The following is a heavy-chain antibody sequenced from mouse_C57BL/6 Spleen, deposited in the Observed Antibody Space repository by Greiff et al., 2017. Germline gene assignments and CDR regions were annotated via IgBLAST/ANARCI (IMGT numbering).Heavy chain of an antibody. CDR3: AGITTVVATEYYCDY. J-gene: IGHJ2*01. D-gene: IGHD1-1*01. V-gene: IGHV1-59*01. Sequence: QVQLQQPGAELVRPGTSVKLSCKASGYTFTSYWMHWVKQRPGQGLEWIGVIDPSDSYTNYNQKFKGKATLTVDTSSSTAYMQLSSLTSEDSAVYYCAGITTVVATEYYCDYWGQGTTLTVSS. CDR1: GYTFTSYW. CDR2: IDPSDSYT.